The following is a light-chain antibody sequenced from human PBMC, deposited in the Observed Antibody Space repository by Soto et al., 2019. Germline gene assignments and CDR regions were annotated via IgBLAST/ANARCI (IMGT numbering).Light chain of an antibody. Sequence: EMQMTQSPSTLSASVGDRVTITCRASQSISSRLAWYQVKPGKAPKLLIYAASILQSGVPSRFTGSGSGTDFTLAINSRQPEDFTTYYCQQSYRIPQTFGQGTKVDIK. CDR2: AAS. V-gene: IGKV1-39*01. J-gene: IGKJ1*01. CDR1: QSISSR. CDR3: QQSYRIPQT.